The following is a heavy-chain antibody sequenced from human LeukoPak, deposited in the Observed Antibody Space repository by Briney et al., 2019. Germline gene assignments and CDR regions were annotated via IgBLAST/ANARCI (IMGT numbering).Heavy chain of an antibody. D-gene: IGHD3-3*01. J-gene: IGHJ4*02. CDR3: ARDALGSLSGYDY. V-gene: IGHV4-39*07. CDR2: IYYSGST. CDR1: GGSISSSSYY. Sequence: PSETLSLTCTVSGGSISSSSYYWGWIRQPPGKGLEWIGSIYYSGSTYYNPSLKSRVTISVDTSKNQFSLKLSSVTAADTAVYYCARDALGSLSGYDYWGQGTLVTVSS.